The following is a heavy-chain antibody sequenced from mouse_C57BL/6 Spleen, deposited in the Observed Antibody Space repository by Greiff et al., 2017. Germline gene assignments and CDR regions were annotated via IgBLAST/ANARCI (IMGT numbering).Heavy chain of an antibody. D-gene: IGHD2-5*01. J-gene: IGHJ2*01. CDR1: GYTFTSYW. Sequence: QVHVKQPGAELVRPGSSVKLSCKASGYTFTSYWMHWVKQRPIQGLEWIGNIDPSDSETHYNQKFKDKATLTVDKSSSTAYMQLSSLTSEDSAVYYCAKAYYSNSHFDYWGQGTTLTVSS. CDR2: IDPSDSET. V-gene: IGHV1-52*01. CDR3: AKAYYSNSHFDY.